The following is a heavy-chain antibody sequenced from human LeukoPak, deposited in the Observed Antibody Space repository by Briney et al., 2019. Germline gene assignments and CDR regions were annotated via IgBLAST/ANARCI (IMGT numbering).Heavy chain of an antibody. CDR2: INLDGSER. D-gene: IGHD6-13*01. CDR3: GRVIAGAIDY. J-gene: IGHJ4*02. Sequence: GGSLRLSCAASGFTFSGHSMTWVRQAPGKRLEWVANINLDGSERFYVDFVKGRFTISRDNADNSMYLQMNSLRAEDTAVYYCGRVIAGAIDYWGQGTLVTVSS. V-gene: IGHV3-7*01. CDR1: GFTFSGHS.